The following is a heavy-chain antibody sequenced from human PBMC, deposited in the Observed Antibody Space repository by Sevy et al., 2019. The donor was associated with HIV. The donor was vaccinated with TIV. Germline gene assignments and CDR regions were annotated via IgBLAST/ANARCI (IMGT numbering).Heavy chain of an antibody. CDR1: GFTFRTYG. CDR3: AIYCLTSTCYSSYEI. V-gene: IGHV3-30*03. CDR2: ISSDGSNE. D-gene: IGHD2-2*01. Sequence: GRSLRLSCAASGFTFRTYGMHWVRQAPGKGPEWVALISSDGSNEYYADSVRDRFTISRDNSKNTLFLQMNSLSPEDTAVYYCAIYCLTSTCYSSYEIWGQGTMVTVSS. J-gene: IGHJ3*02.